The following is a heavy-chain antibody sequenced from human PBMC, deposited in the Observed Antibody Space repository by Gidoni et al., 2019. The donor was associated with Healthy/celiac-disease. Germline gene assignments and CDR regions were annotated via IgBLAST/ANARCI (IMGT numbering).Heavy chain of an antibody. CDR1: GFNFRDYA. J-gene: IGHJ4*02. V-gene: IGHV3-30*03. Sequence: QVHLPEPGGGVVQPGKSLTLYCAVAGFNFRDYAMHWVRPAPGKGLEWVAVVSHDAYETEYADSVRARFSISRDNSKNTLYLQMNRLRLEDSAIYYCASTWYHETLTGLFDYWGPGALVTVSS. CDR2: VSHDAYET. CDR3: ASTWYHETLTGLFDY. D-gene: IGHD3-9*01.